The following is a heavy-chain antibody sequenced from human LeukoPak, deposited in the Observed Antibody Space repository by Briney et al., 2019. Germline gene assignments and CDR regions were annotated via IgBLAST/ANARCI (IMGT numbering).Heavy chain of an antibody. Sequence: SETLSLTCTVSDGSISSSDYYWVWIRQPPGKGLEWIGSIYYSGSTYYNPSLKSRVTISVDTSKNQFSLKLTSVTAADTAVYYCASSWYYYYMDVWGKGTTVTVSS. CDR1: DGSISSSDYY. D-gene: IGHD6-13*01. V-gene: IGHV4-39*01. CDR3: ASSWYYYYMDV. J-gene: IGHJ6*03. CDR2: IYYSGST.